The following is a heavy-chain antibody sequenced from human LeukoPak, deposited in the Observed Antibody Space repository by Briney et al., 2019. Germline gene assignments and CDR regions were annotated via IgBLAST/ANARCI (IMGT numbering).Heavy chain of an antibody. V-gene: IGHV3-11*01. CDR2: ISSSGGTM. CDR3: ARDADQWELGGSWVT. D-gene: IGHD1-26*01. Sequence: GGSLRLSCAASEFTFSDYYMSWIRQAPGKGLEWVSYISSSGGTMDYADSVKGRFTISRDNAKNSLYLQMNSPRAEDTAVYYCARDADQWELGGSWVTWGQGTLVTVSS. J-gene: IGHJ5*02. CDR1: EFTFSDYY.